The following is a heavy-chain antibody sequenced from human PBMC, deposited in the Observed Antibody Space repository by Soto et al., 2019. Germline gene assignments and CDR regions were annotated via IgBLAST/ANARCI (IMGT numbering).Heavy chain of an antibody. Sequence: EVQLMESGGGLVRPGGSLRLSCAASGFSVSGYSMNWVRQAPGKGLEWISYIRGSSGTTIYAASVRGRFTISRDNANNSLYLQMDSLRDDDTAVYYCTTEDVGSYSNICGQGTLVIVSS. CDR3: TTEDVGSYSNI. V-gene: IGHV3-48*02. CDR2: IRGSSGTT. CDR1: GFSVSGYS. J-gene: IGHJ4*02. D-gene: IGHD1-26*01.